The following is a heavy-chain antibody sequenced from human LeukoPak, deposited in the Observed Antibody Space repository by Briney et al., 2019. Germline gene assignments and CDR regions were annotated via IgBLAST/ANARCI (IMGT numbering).Heavy chain of an antibody. CDR2: ISSGSDTI. CDR1: GFTFSSYV. J-gene: IGHJ4*02. V-gene: IGHV3-48*04. D-gene: IGHD3-22*01. CDR3: ARDHGGYYYRLGDY. Sequence: PGGSLRLSCAASGFTFSSYVMNWVRQAPGKGLEWVSYISSGSDTIYYADSVKRRFTISRDNAKNSLYLQMYSLRAEDTAVYYCARDHGGYYYRLGDYWGQGTLVTVSS.